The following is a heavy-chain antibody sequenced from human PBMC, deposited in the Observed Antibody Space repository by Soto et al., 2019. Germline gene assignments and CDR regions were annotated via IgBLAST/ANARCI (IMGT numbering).Heavy chain of an antibody. V-gene: IGHV3-30*18. CDR1: GFTFSSYG. CDR2: ISYDGSNK. J-gene: IGHJ6*02. CDR3: AKQQQQLTYYYYGMDV. D-gene: IGHD6-13*01. Sequence: PXGSLRLSCAASGFTFSSYGMHWVRQAPGKGLEWVAVISYDGSNKYYADSVKGRFTISRDNSKNTLYLQMNSLRAEDTAVYYCAKQQQQLTYYYYGMDVWGQGTTVTVSS.